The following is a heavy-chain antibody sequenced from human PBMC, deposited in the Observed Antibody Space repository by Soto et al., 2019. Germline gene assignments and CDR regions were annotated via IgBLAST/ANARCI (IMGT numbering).Heavy chain of an antibody. CDR3: ARHAGAGMDV. J-gene: IGHJ6*04. CDR2: IYYSGST. Sequence: SETLSLTYTVSGGSISSYYWSWIRQPPGKGLEWIGYIYYSGSTNYNPSLKSRVTISVDTSKNQFSLKLSSVTAADTAVYYCARHAGAGMDVWGKGTTVTVSS. CDR1: GGSISSYY. V-gene: IGHV4-59*08. D-gene: IGHD1-1*01.